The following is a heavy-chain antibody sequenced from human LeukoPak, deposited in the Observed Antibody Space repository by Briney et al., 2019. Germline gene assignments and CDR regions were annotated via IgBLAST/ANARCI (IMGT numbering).Heavy chain of an antibody. CDR1: GFTFDDYA. CDR3: AKDISQSFYDSSGFDN. V-gene: IGHV3-9*03. Sequence: GGSLRLSCAASGFTFDDYAMHWVRQTPGKGLEWVSGISWNSGTRGYADSVKGRFTISRDNAKNSLYLQMNSLRAEDMALYYCAKDISQSFYDSSGFDNWGQGTLVTVSS. CDR2: ISWNSGTR. D-gene: IGHD3-22*01. J-gene: IGHJ4*02.